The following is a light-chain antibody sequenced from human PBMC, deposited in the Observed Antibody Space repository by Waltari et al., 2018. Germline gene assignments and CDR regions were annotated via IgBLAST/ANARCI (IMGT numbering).Light chain of an antibody. V-gene: IGLV1-44*01. Sequence: QSVLTQPPSTSGPPGQRVTISCSGSTSNIGTTPVTWYQLLPGTAPKTVIFANYHRPSGVPDRFSASKSGTSASLVISGLQSEDEADYFCATWDDSLSGRVFGGGTKVTVL. CDR3: ATWDDSLSGRV. CDR2: ANY. J-gene: IGLJ2*01. CDR1: TSNIGTTP.